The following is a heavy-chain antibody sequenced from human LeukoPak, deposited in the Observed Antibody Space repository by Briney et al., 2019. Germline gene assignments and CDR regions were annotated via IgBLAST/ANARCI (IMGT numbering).Heavy chain of an antibody. J-gene: IGHJ4*02. CDR2: ISGSGGST. Sequence: GGSLRLSCAASGFTFSSYAMSWVRQAPGKGLEWVSAISGSGGSTYYADSVKGRFTISRDNSKNTLYLQMNSLRAEDTAVYYCAVPSIAARRGDYWGRGTLVTVSS. V-gene: IGHV3-23*01. CDR3: AVPSIAARRGDY. D-gene: IGHD6-6*01. CDR1: GFTFSSYA.